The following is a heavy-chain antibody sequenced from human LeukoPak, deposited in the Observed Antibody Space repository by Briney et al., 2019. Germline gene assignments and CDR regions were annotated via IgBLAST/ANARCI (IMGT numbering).Heavy chain of an antibody. CDR2: ITTTSHYL. CDR3: ARANYGDYTFDY. D-gene: IGHD4-17*01. V-gene: IGHV3-21*01. Sequence: GGSLRLSCAASGFTFSSYNMKWVRQAPGKGLEWVSSITTTSHYLNYADSVEGRFTISRDNAKNSLYLQMNSLRAEDTAVYYCARANYGDYTFDYWGQGTLVTVSS. J-gene: IGHJ4*02. CDR1: GFTFSSYN.